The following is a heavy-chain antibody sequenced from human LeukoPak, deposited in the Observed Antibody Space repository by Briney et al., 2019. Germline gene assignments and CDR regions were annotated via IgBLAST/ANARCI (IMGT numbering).Heavy chain of an antibody. D-gene: IGHD2-2*01. CDR3: ARREGYCSSTSCQLWWFDP. CDR1: GGSIRIYY. CDR2: IYYSGST. Sequence: SETLSLTRTVSGGSIRIYYWSWIRQPPGEGVEGCGYIYYSGSTNYTASLQSRVTISVDTSKNQFSLKLSSVTAADTAVYYCARREGYCSSTSCQLWWFDPWGQGTLVTVSS. J-gene: IGHJ5*02. V-gene: IGHV4-59*08.